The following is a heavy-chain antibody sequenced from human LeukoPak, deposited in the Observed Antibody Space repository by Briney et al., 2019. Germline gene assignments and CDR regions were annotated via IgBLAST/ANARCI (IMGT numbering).Heavy chain of an antibody. D-gene: IGHD3-9*01. CDR3: ARGWSYDILTGYYDILDY. Sequence: ASVKVSCKASGYTFTSYGIRCVRQAPGQGLEWMGWISAYKGNTNYPKKLQGRVTLTTDTSTSTAYMELRSLRSDDTAVYYCARGWSYDILTGYYDILDYWGQGTLVTVSS. CDR2: ISAYKGNT. J-gene: IGHJ4*02. CDR1: GYTFTSYG. V-gene: IGHV1-18*01.